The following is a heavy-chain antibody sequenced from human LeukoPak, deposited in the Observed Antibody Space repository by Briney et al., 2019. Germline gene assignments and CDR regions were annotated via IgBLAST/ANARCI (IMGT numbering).Heavy chain of an antibody. J-gene: IGHJ4*02. CDR2: IYYSGST. CDR3: ARLRYFDWLLDY. Sequence: SETLSLTCTVSGGSISSYYWSWIRQPPGKGLEWIGYIYYSGSTNYNPSLKSRVTISVDTPKNQFSLKLSSVTAADTAVYYCARLRYFDWLLDYWGQGTLVTVSS. D-gene: IGHD3-9*01. V-gene: IGHV4-59*01. CDR1: GGSISSYY.